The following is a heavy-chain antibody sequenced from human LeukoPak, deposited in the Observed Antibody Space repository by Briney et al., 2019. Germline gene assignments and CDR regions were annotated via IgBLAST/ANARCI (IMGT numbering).Heavy chain of an antibody. V-gene: IGHV3-NL1*01. CDR1: GFTFSSYG. J-gene: IGHJ4*02. Sequence: GGSLRLSCAASGFTFSSYGMHWVRQAPGKGLEWVSFIYNSSRIHYSDSVKGRFTISRDNSKNTLYLQMNSLRAEDTAVYYCARRAGAYSHPYDYWGQGTLVTVSS. D-gene: IGHD4/OR15-4a*01. CDR3: ARRAGAYSHPYDY. CDR2: IYNSSRI.